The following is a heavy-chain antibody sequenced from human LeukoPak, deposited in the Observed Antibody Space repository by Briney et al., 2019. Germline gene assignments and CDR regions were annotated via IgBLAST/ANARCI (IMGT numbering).Heavy chain of an antibody. V-gene: IGHV3-53*01. CDR3: AREVWNDANYFGMDV. J-gene: IGHJ6*02. CDR2: LHSGGRT. CDR1: GLTVSSNY. Sequence: GGSLRLSCAAPGLTVSSNYMSWVRQAPGKGLQWVSVLHSGGRTFYADSVKGRFTLSRDNSKNTLYLQMNSLRAEDTAVYYCAREVWNDANYFGMDVWGRGTTVTVSS. D-gene: IGHD1-1*01.